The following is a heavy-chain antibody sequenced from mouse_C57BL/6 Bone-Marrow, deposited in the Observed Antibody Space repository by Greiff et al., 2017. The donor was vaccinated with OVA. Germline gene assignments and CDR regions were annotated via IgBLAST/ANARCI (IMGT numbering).Heavy chain of an antibody. V-gene: IGHV6-3*01. Sequence: EVMLVESGGGLVQPGGSMKLSCVASGFTFSNYWMNWVRQSPEKGLEWVAQIRLKSDNYATHYAESVKGRFTISRDDSKSSVYLQMNNVRAEDTGIYYCTGEVCPYYFDYWGQGTTLTVSS. CDR2: IRLKSDNYAT. D-gene: IGHD1-3*01. CDR1: GFTFSNYW. J-gene: IGHJ2*01. CDR3: TGEVCPYYFDY.